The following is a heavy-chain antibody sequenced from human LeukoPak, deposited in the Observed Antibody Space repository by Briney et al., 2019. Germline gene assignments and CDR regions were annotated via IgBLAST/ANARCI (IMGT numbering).Heavy chain of an antibody. CDR2: ISWNSGSI. D-gene: IGHD3-22*01. V-gene: IGHV3-9*01. CDR3: AKAGYDLGVFDY. Sequence: GGSLRLSCAASGFTFDDYAMHWVRHAPGKGLEWVSGISWNSGSIGYADSVKGRFTISRDNAKNSLYLQMNSLRAEDTALYYCAKAGYDLGVFDYWGQGTLVTVSS. CDR1: GFTFDDYA. J-gene: IGHJ4*02.